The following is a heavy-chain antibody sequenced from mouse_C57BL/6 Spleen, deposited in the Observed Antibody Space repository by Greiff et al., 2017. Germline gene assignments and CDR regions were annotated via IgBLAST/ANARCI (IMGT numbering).Heavy chain of an antibody. V-gene: IGHV1-18*01. D-gene: IGHD2-4*01. CDR2: INPNNGGT. CDR3: ARRGGYYDDEGWYCDV. CDR1: GYTFTDYN. Sequence: VQLQQSGPELVKPGASVKIPCKASGYTFTDYNMDWVKQSHGKSLEWIGDINPNNGGTIYNQKFKGKATLTVDKSSSTAYMELRSLTSEDTAVYYCARRGGYYDDEGWYCDVWGTGTTVTVSS. J-gene: IGHJ1*03.